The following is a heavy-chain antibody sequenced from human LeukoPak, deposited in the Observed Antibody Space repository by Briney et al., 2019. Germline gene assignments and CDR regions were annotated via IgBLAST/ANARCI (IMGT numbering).Heavy chain of an antibody. J-gene: IGHJ4*02. CDR3: ARVWQLGPSPHFDY. CDR1: GFTFSSYS. V-gene: IGHV3-48*01. CDR2: ISSSSSTI. Sequence: GGSLRLSCAASGFTFSSYSMNWVRQAPGKGVEGVSYISSSSSTIYYADSVKGGFTISRDNANNSLYLQMNSLRAEDTAVYYCARVWQLGPSPHFDYWGQGTLVTVSS. D-gene: IGHD6-6*01.